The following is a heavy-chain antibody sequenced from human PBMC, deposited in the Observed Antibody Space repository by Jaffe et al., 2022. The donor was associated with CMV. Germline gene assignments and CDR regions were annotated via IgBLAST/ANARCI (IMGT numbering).Heavy chain of an antibody. D-gene: IGHD1-1*01. CDR3: ARDLTTGIIYYFDY. CDR2: ISSSSSYI. J-gene: IGHJ4*02. CDR1: GFTFSSYS. Sequence: EVQLVESGGGLVKPGGSLRLSCAASGFTFSSYSMNWVRQAPGKGLEWVSSISSSSSYIYYADSVKGRFTISRDNAKNSLYLQMNSLRAEDTAVYYCARDLTTGIIYYFDYWGQGTLVTVSS. V-gene: IGHV3-21*01.